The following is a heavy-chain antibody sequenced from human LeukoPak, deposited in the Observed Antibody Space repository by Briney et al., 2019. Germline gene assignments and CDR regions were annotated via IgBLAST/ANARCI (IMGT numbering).Heavy chain of an antibody. CDR3: AAVPNANAWYWDDAFDI. Sequence: ASVKVSCKASGFTFTTSAVRWVRQARGQRLGWIGRIVVGSGNTDHAQKFQGRLTITRDISTSTAYMELSSLTSDDTAVYYCAAVPNANAWYWDDAFDIWGQGTMVTVSS. CDR1: GFTFTTSA. CDR2: IVVGSGNT. V-gene: IGHV1-58*01. D-gene: IGHD2-8*02. J-gene: IGHJ3*02.